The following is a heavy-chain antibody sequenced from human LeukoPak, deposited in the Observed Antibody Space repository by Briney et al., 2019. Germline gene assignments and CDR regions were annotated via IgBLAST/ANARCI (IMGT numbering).Heavy chain of an antibody. D-gene: IGHD3-10*01. Sequence: ASVKVSCKASGGTFSSYAISWVRQAPGQGLEWMGGIIPIFGTANYAQKFQGRVTITADESTSTAHMELSSLRSEDTAVYYCARGETSMVRGVITPYYFDYWGQGTLVTVSS. V-gene: IGHV1-69*13. CDR3: ARGETSMVRGVITPYYFDY. CDR1: GGTFSSYA. J-gene: IGHJ4*02. CDR2: IIPIFGTA.